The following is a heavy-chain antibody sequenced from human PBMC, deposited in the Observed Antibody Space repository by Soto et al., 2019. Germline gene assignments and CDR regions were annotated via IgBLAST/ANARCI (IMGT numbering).Heavy chain of an antibody. V-gene: IGHV3-23*01. Sequence: EVQLLESGGGLVQPGGSLRLSCAASEFTFSSNAMHWVRQAPGKGLEWVSGITGSGSTTFYADSVKGRFTISRDNSKNTLYLHMSSLRAEDTAIYYCAKDFPAYLSSWFHLWGQGTLVTVSS. J-gene: IGHJ5*02. CDR3: AKDFPAYLSSWFHL. CDR1: EFTFSSNA. CDR2: ITGSGSTT. D-gene: IGHD6-13*01.